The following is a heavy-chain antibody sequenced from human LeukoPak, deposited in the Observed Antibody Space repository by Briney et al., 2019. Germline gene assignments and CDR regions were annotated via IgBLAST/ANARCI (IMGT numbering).Heavy chain of an antibody. CDR1: GYTFTSYD. J-gene: IGHJ4*02. Sequence: ASVKVSCKASGYTFTSYDINWVRQATGQGLEWMGWMNPNTGNTGYAQKFQGRVTMTRNTSISTAYMELSSLRSEDTAVYYCARGGWAAAYGNYWGQGTLVTVFS. V-gene: IGHV1-8*01. D-gene: IGHD1-14*01. CDR3: ARGGWAAAYGNY. CDR2: MNPNTGNT.